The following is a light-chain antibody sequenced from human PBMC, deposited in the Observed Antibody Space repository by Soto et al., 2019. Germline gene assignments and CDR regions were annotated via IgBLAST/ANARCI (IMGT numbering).Light chain of an antibody. V-gene: IGLV1-40*01. J-gene: IGLJ3*02. CDR2: GNS. CDR1: SSNIGAGYD. CDR3: QSYDSSLSGWV. Sequence: QSVLTQPPSVSGAPGQRVTISCTGSSSNIGAGYDVHWYQQLPGKAPKLPIYGNSNRPSGVPDRFSGSKSGTSASLAITGLQAEDEADYSCQSYDSSLSGWVFGGGTKLTVL.